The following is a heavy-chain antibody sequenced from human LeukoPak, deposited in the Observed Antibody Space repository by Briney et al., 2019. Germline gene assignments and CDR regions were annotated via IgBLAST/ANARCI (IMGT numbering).Heavy chain of an antibody. CDR3: ATYYGSGSYSIFFHY. D-gene: IGHD3-10*01. CDR2: IYPGDSDT. J-gene: IGHJ4*02. Sequence: GESLKISCKGSGYSFTSYWIGWVRQMPGKGLEWMGIIYPGDSDTRYSPSFQGQVTISADKSISTAYLQWSSLKASDTAVYYCATYYGSGSYSIFFHYWGQGTLVTVSS. CDR1: GYSFTSYW. V-gene: IGHV5-51*01.